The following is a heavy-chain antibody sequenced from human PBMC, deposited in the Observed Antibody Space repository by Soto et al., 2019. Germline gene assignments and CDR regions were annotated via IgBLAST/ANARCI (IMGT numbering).Heavy chain of an antibody. CDR3: ARRGGSYHNWFDP. CDR2: IYYSGST. D-gene: IGHD1-26*01. J-gene: IGHJ5*02. CDR1: GGSISSYY. Sequence: QVQLQESGPGLVKPSETLSLTCTVSGGSISSYYWSWIRQPPGKGLEWIGYIYYSGSTNYNPSLKSRVTISVDTSKNQFSLKRSSVTAADTAVYYCARRGGSYHNWFDPWGQGTLVTVSS. V-gene: IGHV4-59*08.